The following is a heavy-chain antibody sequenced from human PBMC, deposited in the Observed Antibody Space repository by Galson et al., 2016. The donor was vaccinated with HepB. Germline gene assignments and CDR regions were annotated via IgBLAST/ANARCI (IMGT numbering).Heavy chain of an antibody. D-gene: IGHD3-22*01. V-gene: IGHV1-18*04. CDR2: ISPYSGNT. Sequence: SVKVSCKASGYTFTSYGISWVRQAPGQGLEWMGWISPYSGNTMYAQQLQGRVAMTTDTSTNTAYMELTSLRSDDTAVYYCVRDRKTFYYDRSGVWYLDYWGQGTQVTVSS. CDR3: VRDRKTFYYDRSGVWYLDY. J-gene: IGHJ4*02. CDR1: GYTFTSYG.